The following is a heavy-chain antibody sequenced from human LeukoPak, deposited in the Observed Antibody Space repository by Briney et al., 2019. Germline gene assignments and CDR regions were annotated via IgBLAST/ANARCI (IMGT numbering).Heavy chain of an antibody. CDR3: AKDIVVVPAAIKKKDAFDI. D-gene: IGHD2-2*01. CDR1: GFTFSSYA. J-gene: IGHJ3*02. Sequence: GGSLRLSCAASGFTFSSYAMSWVRQAPGKGLEWVSAISGSGGSTYYADSVKGRFTISRDNSKNTLYLQMNSLRAEDTAVYYCAKDIVVVPAAIKKKDAFDIWGQGTMVTVSS. V-gene: IGHV3-23*01. CDR2: ISGSGGST.